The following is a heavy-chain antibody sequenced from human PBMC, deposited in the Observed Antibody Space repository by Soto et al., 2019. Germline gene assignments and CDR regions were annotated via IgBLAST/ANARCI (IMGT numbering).Heavy chain of an antibody. D-gene: IGHD4-17*01. CDR3: ARSYGDYYGYYYGMDV. CDR1: GYTFTSYA. J-gene: IGHJ6*02. CDR2: INAGNGNT. V-gene: IGHV1-3*01. Sequence: GASVKVSCKASGYTFTSYAMHWVRQAPGQRLEWMGWINAGNGNTKYSQKFRGRVTITRDTSASTAYMELSSLRSEDTAVYYCARSYGDYYGYYYGMDVWGQGTTVTVSS.